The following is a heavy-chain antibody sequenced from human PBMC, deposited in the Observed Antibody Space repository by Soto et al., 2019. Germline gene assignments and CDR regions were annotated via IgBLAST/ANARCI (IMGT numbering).Heavy chain of an antibody. CDR3: ARDFAYFDS. CDR2: VYHTGRT. V-gene: IGHV4-61*01. Sequence: SETLSLTCAVSGFSINSGYYWSWIRQPPGKGLEWIGYVYHTGRTSYNPSLKSRVSISMDTSKNQFSLNLDSVTAADTAVYFCARDFAYFDSWGQGTLVTVSS. CDR1: GFSINSGYY. D-gene: IGHD3-3*01. J-gene: IGHJ4*02.